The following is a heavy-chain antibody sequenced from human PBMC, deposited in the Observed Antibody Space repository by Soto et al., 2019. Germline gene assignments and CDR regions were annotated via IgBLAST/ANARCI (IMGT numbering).Heavy chain of an antibody. CDR1: GGSISSYY. J-gene: IGHJ5*02. D-gene: IGHD3-10*01. CDR3: ARDRGVRTNQINNWFDP. CDR2: IYASGST. V-gene: IGHV4-4*07. Sequence: SETLSLTCTVSGGSISSYYWSWIRQPAGKGLEWIGRIYASGSTNYNPSLKSRVTMSVDTSKNQFSLKLSSVTAADTAVYYCARDRGVRTNQINNWFDPWGQGTLVTVSS.